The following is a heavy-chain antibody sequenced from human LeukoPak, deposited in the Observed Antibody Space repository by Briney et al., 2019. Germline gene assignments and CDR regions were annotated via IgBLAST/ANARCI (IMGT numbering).Heavy chain of an antibody. V-gene: IGHV4-31*03. CDR3: ASSEATTTPPPYGMNV. J-gene: IGHJ6*02. CDR2: IFYTGGT. D-gene: IGHD5-12*01. Sequence: SETLSLTCTVSGGSISSGGYYWSWIRQHPETGLEWIGYIFYTGGTFYNPSLKSRVIISVDTSKNQFSLRLSSVTVADTAVYYCASSEATTTPPPYGMNVWGQGTTVTVSS. CDR1: GGSISSGGYY.